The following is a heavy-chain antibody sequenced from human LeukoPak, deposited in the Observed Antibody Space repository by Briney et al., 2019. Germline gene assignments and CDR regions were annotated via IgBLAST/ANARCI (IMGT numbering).Heavy chain of an antibody. CDR2: IFTCDDT. CDR3: ARHANTMLRGVRGYGMDV. V-gene: IGHV4-4*08. Sequence: PSETLSLTCTVSVGSISNYFWSWVRQPPGKRLEWFANIFTCDDTNYNPSLKGRVTISLDTYKNQFSLWVTSVTAADTAVYYCARHANTMLRGVRGYGMDVWGQGTTVTVSS. CDR1: VGSISNYF. J-gene: IGHJ6*02. D-gene: IGHD3-10*01.